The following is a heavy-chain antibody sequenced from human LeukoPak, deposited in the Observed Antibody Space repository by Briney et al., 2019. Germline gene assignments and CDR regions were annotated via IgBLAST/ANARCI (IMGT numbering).Heavy chain of an antibody. CDR2: IKTSSSHI. Sequence: PGGSLRLSCAASGFTFTSYSMNWVRQAPGKGLEWVSSIKTSSSHIYYADSVKGRFTISRDNAKNSLYLEMNSLRAEDTAVYYCARYGLGAHAFDIWGQGTMVTVSS. D-gene: IGHD3/OR15-3a*01. CDR1: GFTFTSYS. J-gene: IGHJ3*02. V-gene: IGHV3-21*01. CDR3: ARYGLGAHAFDI.